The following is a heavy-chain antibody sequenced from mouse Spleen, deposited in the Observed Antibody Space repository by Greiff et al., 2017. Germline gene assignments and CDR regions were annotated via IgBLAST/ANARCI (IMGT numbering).Heavy chain of an antibody. CDR1: GYTFTSYW. D-gene: IGHD1-1*01. CDR3: ARRGNYYEGAMDY. V-gene: IGHV1-7*01. CDR2: INPSSGYT. Sequence: VQVVESGAELAKPGASVKLSCKASGYTFTSYWMHWVKQRPGQGLEWIGYINPSSGYTKYNQKFKDKATLTADKSSSTAYMQLSSLTYEDSAVYYCARRGNYYEGAMDYWGQGTSVTVSS. J-gene: IGHJ4*01.